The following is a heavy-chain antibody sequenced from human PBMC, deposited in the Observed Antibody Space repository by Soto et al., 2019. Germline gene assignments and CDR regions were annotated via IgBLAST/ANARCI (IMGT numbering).Heavy chain of an antibody. CDR3: ARGLSITMVRGVNYYYMDV. CDR1: GYTFTGYY. CDR2: INPNSGGT. J-gene: IGHJ6*03. D-gene: IGHD3-10*01. V-gene: IGHV1-2*04. Sequence: ASVKVSCKASGYTFTGYYMHWVRQAPGQGLEWMGWINPNSGGTNYAQKFQGWVTMTRDTSISTAYMELSRLRSDDTAVYYCARGLSITMVRGVNYYYMDVWGKGTTVTVSS.